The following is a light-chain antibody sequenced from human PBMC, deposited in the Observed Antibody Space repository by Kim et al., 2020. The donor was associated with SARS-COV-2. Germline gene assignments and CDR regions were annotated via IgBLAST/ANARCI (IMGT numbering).Light chain of an antibody. J-gene: IGKJ1*01. CDR1: QGISSY. CDR2: AAS. Sequence: STGDRVTITCRTSQGISSYLAWYQQKPGKAPKLLIYAASTLQSGVPSRFSGSGSGTDFTLTISCLQSEDFATYYCQQYYSYPPMTFGQGTKVDIK. CDR3: QQYYSYPPMT. V-gene: IGKV1-8*01.